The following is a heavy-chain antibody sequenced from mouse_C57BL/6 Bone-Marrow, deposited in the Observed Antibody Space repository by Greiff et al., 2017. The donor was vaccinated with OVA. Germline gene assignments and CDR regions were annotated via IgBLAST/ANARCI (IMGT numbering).Heavy chain of an antibody. Sequence: EVQLVESVAELVRPGSSVKMSCKTSGYTFTSYGINWVKQRPGQGLEWIGYIYIGNGYTEYNEKFKGKATLTSDTSSRTAYMQLSSLSSEDSAIYFCASYSNYPAWFAYWGQGTLVTVSA. CDR1: GYTFTSYG. CDR3: ASYSNYPAWFAY. D-gene: IGHD2-5*01. CDR2: IYIGNGYT. V-gene: IGHV1-58*01. J-gene: IGHJ3*01.